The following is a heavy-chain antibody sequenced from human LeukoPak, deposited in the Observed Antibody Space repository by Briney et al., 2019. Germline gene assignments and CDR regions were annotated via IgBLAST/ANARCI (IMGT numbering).Heavy chain of an antibody. V-gene: IGHV4-31*03. CDR1: GGSISSGGYY. J-gene: IGHJ4*02. CDR2: IYDSGST. D-gene: IGHD3-22*01. CDR3: ARVTMIVVVIDY. Sequence: SQTLSLTCTVSGGSISSGGYYWSWIRQHSGRGLEWIGYIYDSGSTYYNPSLKSRVTISVDTSKNHFSLKLSSVTAADTAVYCCARVTMIVVVIDYWGQGTLVTVSS.